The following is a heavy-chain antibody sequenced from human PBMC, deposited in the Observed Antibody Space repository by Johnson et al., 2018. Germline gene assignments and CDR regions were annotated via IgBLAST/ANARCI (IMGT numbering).Heavy chain of an antibody. V-gene: IGHV4-59*01. D-gene: IGHD3-22*01. CDR1: GGSISSYY. CDR2: IYYSGST. Sequence: QVQLQESGPGLVKPSETLSLTCTVSGGSISSYYWSWIRQPPGKGLEWIGYIYYSGSTNYNPSLKSRVTISVDTSKNQFSLKLCSVTAADPAVYYCARRADYDDSSGYYHDAFDIWGQGTMVTVSS. CDR3: ARRADYDDSSGYYHDAFDI. J-gene: IGHJ3*02.